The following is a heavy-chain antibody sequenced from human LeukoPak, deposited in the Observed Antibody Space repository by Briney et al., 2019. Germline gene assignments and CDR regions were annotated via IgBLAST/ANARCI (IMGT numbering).Heavy chain of an antibody. D-gene: IGHD5-18*01. J-gene: IGHJ4*02. Sequence: AESLRLSCVGSGVTFSSYIVSWVRQPPGKGLEWVSVMSGSGGHTYYADSGKSRFTITRDNARNTVYLQMNSLRVENTAVYYCAKERYTYDQYYFDYWGKGTMVTVSS. CDR2: MSGSGGHT. V-gene: IGHV3-23*01. CDR3: AKERYTYDQYYFDY. CDR1: GVTFSSYI.